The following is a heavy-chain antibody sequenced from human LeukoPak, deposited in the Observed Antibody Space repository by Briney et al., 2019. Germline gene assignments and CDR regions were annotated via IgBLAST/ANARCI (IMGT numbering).Heavy chain of an antibody. CDR2: MNPNSGNT. CDR1: GYTFTSYD. J-gene: IGHJ3*02. CDR3: ARVRGHLDAFDI. Sequence: ASVTVSCKASGYTFTSYDINWVRQATGQGLEWMGWMNPNSGNTGYAQKFQGRVTITRNTSISTAYMELSSLRSEDTAVYYCARVRGHLDAFDIWGQGTMVTVSS. D-gene: IGHD3-10*01. V-gene: IGHV1-8*03.